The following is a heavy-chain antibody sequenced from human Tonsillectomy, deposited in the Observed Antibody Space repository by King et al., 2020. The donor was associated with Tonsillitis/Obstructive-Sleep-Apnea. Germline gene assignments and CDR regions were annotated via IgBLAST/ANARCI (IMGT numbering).Heavy chain of an antibody. D-gene: IGHD2-15*01. CDR3: AGVVVTADAFDI. J-gene: IGHJ3*02. V-gene: IGHV4-34*01. Sequence: VQLPQWGAGLLKPSETLSLTCAVYGGSFSGHYWSWIRQTPGKGLEWIGEINHSGSTNYNLSLKSRVTISEDTSKKQFSLKLSSVTAADTAVYYCAGVVVTADAFDIWGQGTMVTVSS. CDR1: GGSFSGHY. CDR2: INHSGST.